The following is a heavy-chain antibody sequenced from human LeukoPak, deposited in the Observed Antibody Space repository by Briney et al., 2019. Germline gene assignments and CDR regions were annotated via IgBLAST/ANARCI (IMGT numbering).Heavy chain of an antibody. V-gene: IGHV4-59*01. Sequence: SETLSLTCTVSGGSISSYYWSWIRQPPGKGLEWIGYIYYSGSTNYNPSLKSRVTISVDTSKNQFSLKLSSVTAADTAVYYCAGSSWYGAFDIWGQGTMVTVSS. J-gene: IGHJ3*02. CDR1: GGSISSYY. CDR3: AGSSWYGAFDI. CDR2: IYYSGST. D-gene: IGHD6-13*01.